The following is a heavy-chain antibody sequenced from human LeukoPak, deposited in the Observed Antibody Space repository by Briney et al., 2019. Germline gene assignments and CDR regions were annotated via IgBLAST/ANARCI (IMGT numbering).Heavy chain of an antibody. Sequence: GGSLRLSCAASGFTFSSYSMNWVRQAPGKGLEWVSSISSSSYIYYADSVKGRFTISRDNAKNSLYLQMNSLRAEDTAVYYCASSRRIVGATLDYWGQGTLVTVSS. V-gene: IGHV3-21*01. CDR1: GFTFSSYS. CDR3: ASSRRIVGATLDY. D-gene: IGHD1-26*01. CDR2: ISSSSYI. J-gene: IGHJ4*02.